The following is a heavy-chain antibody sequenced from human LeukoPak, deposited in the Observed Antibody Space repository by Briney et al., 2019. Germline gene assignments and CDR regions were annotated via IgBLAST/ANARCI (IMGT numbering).Heavy chain of an antibody. CDR2: INQVGSVK. Sequence: GGSLRLSCEASGFTFKSDWMNWVRQAPGKGLEWVANINQVGSVKYYVDSVKGRFTISRDNAKNSLYLQMNSLRAENTAVYYCARDPDNIEGANFHYWGRGTLVTVSS. J-gene: IGHJ4*02. CDR3: ARDPDNIEGANFHY. CDR1: GFTFKSDW. D-gene: IGHD1-26*01. V-gene: IGHV3-7*01.